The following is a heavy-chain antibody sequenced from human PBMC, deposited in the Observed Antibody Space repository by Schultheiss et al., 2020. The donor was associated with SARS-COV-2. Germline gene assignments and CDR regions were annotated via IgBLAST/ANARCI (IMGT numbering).Heavy chain of an antibody. Sequence: GSLRLSCAASGFTFDDYAMHWVRQAPGKGLGWVSRIQGDGSSISYADSVKGRFTISRDNAKNTLYLQMNSLSAEDTAMYYCVRGRYCSAGSCYSDSWGQGLLVTVSS. CDR3: VRGRYCSAGSCYSDS. CDR2: IQGDGSSI. J-gene: IGHJ4*02. V-gene: IGHV3-74*01. CDR1: GFTFDDYA. D-gene: IGHD2-15*01.